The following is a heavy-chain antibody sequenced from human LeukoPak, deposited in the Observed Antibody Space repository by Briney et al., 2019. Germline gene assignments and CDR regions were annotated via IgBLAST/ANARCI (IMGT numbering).Heavy chain of an antibody. V-gene: IGHV3-21*01. CDR2: ISSSSSYI. CDR3: ARDGYGGCFDY. J-gene: IGHJ4*02. CDR1: GFTFCSYS. Sequence: PGGSLSLSCAASGFTFCSYSMNCVRQAPGKGLEWGSSISSSSSYIKYADSVKGRFSLYRDNAKNSLYLQMNSLRAEETGVYYCARDGYGGCFDYWGQGTLVTVSS. D-gene: IGHD5-12*01.